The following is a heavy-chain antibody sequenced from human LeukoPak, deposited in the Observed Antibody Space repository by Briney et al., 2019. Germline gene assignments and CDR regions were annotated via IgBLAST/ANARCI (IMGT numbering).Heavy chain of an antibody. Sequence: GGSLRHSCVASGFTFIPYWRHWVRQAPGKGVVWVSRINSDGSSTDYANSVKGRFTISRDNAKNTLYLQMNSLRAEDTAMYYCARDKYGGNSNAFDIWGQGTMVTVSS. J-gene: IGHJ3*02. D-gene: IGHD4-23*01. V-gene: IGHV3-74*01. CDR2: INSDGSST. CDR3: ARDKYGGNSNAFDI. CDR1: GFTFIPYW.